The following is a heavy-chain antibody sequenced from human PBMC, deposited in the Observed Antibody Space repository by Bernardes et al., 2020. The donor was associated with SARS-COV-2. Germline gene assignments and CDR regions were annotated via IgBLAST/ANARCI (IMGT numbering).Heavy chain of an antibody. J-gene: IGHJ6*02. CDR2: IYSGGST. D-gene: IGHD3-10*01. Sequence: VGSLSLSCATSGFTVSKYYMNWVRQAPGKGLEWVAVIYSGGSTYYADSVKGRFTISSDNSKNTVYLQMSSLRAEDTAVYYCASDLVDFYASGRYDNAAFCYYCMDGWGQGTPVTVS. V-gene: IGHV3-66*01. CDR1: GFTVSKYY. CDR3: ASDLVDFYASGRYDNAAFCYYCMDG.